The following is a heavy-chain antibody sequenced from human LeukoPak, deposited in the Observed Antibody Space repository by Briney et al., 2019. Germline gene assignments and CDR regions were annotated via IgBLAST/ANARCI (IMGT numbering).Heavy chain of an antibody. J-gene: IGHJ4*02. Sequence: PSETLSLTCTVSGGSISSYYWSWIRQPPGKGLEWIGYIYYSGSTNYNPSLKSRVTISVDTSKNQFSLKLSSVTAADTAVYYCARRSYSSPFDYWGQGTLVTVSS. V-gene: IGHV4-59*08. CDR3: ARRSYSSPFDY. CDR1: GGSISSYY. CDR2: IYYSGST. D-gene: IGHD6-19*01.